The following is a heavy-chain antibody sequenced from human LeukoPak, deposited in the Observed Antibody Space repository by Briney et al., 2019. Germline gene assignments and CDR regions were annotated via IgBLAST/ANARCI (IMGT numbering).Heavy chain of an antibody. CDR1: GGSFSGYY. V-gene: IGHV4-34*01. Sequence: SETLSLTCAVYGGSFSGYYWSWIRQPPGKGLEWIGEINHSGSTNYNPSLKSRVTISVDTSKNQFSLKLSSVTAADTAVYYCARHRRAYYYDSSGYLDYWGQGTLVTVSS. CDR2: INHSGST. CDR3: ARHRRAYYYDSSGYLDY. D-gene: IGHD3-22*01. J-gene: IGHJ4*02.